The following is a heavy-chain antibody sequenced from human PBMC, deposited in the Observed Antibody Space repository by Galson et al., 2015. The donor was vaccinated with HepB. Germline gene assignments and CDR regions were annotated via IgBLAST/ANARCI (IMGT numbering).Heavy chain of an antibody. CDR3: AISSSWERRFDY. Sequence: TLSLTCTVSGGSISSYYWSWIRQPPGKGLEWIGYIYYSGSTNYNPSLKSRVTISVDTSKNQFSLKLSSVTAADTAVYYCAISSSWERRFDYWGQGTLVTVSS. CDR2: IYYSGST. V-gene: IGHV4-59*08. J-gene: IGHJ4*02. D-gene: IGHD6-13*01. CDR1: GGSISSYY.